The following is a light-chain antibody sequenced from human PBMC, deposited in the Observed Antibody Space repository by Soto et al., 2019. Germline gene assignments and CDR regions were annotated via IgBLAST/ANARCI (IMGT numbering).Light chain of an antibody. Sequence: EMVITQSPATLSVSPGERATLCCRASQSVSSNLAWYQQKPGQAPRLLIYGASTRATGIPARFSGSGSGTEFTLTISSLQSEDFAVYYCQQYNNWPPLTFGQGTKVDI. CDR2: GAS. J-gene: IGKJ1*01. CDR1: QSVSSN. CDR3: QQYNNWPPLT. V-gene: IGKV3-15*01.